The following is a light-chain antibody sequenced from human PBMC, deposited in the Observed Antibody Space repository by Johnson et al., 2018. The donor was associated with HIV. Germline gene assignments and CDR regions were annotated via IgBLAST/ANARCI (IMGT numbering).Light chain of an antibody. V-gene: IGLV1-51*02. Sequence: QSVLTQPPSVSAAPGQKVTISCSGSSSNIGNNYVSWYQQLPGTAPKLLIYENNKRPSGIPDRFSGSKSGTSATLGITGLQTGDDADYYCGTWDSSLSAGFGTGTKVTVL. CDR2: ENN. J-gene: IGLJ1*01. CDR3: GTWDSSLSAG. CDR1: SSNIGNNY.